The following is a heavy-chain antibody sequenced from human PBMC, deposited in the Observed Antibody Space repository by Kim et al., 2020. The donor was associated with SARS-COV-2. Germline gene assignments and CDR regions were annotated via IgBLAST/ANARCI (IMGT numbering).Heavy chain of an antibody. D-gene: IGHD2-21*02. CDR3: AREARGAYCGGDCYLLGRSYYYYGMDV. J-gene: IGHJ6*02. V-gene: IGHV3-30*04. Sequence: GGSLRLSCAASGFTFSSYAMHWVRQAPGKGLEWVAVISYDGSNKYYADSVKGRFTISRDNSKNTLYLQMNSLRAEDTAVYYCAREARGAYCGGDCYLLGRSYYYYGMDVWGQGTTVTVSS. CDR2: ISYDGSNK. CDR1: GFTFSSYA.